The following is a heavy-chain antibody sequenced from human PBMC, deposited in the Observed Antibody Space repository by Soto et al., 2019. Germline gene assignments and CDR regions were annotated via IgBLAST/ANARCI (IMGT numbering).Heavy chain of an antibody. V-gene: IGHV1-69*01. J-gene: IGHJ5*02. Sequence: QVQLVQSGAEVKKPGSSVKVSCKASGGTFSSYAISWVRQAPGQGLEWLGGIIPIFGTANYAQKFQGRVTITADESTSTAYMELSSLRSEDTAVYYCARDSRITIFGVVTEDDPWGQGTLVTVSS. CDR2: IIPIFGTA. CDR1: GGTFSSYA. CDR3: ARDSRITIFGVVTEDDP. D-gene: IGHD3-3*01.